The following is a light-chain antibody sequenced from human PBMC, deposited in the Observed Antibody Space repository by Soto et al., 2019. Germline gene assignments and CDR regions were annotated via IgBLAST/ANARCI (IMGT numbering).Light chain of an antibody. CDR3: SSYAGSNKSV. J-gene: IGLJ1*01. V-gene: IGLV2-8*01. CDR1: SSDVGGYNY. Sequence: QSALTQPPSASGSPGQSVTISCTGTSSDVGGYNYVSWYQQHPGKAPKLMIYEVSKRPSGVPDRFSGSKSGNTASLTVSGIKPEDEADYYCSSYAGSNKSVFGTGTKLTVL. CDR2: EVS.